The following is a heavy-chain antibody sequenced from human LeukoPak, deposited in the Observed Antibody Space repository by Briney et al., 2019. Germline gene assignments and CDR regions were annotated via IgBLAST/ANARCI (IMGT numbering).Heavy chain of an antibody. CDR1: GFTFSSYA. J-gene: IGHJ4*02. CDR2: ISYDGSNK. D-gene: IGHD1-26*01. CDR3: ASLGATTAYFDY. V-gene: IGHV3-30-3*01. Sequence: GRSLRLSCAASGFTFSSYAMHWVRQAPGKGLEWVAVISYDGSNKYYADSVKGRFTISRDNSKNTLYLQMNSLRAEDTAVYYCASLGATTAYFDYWGQGTLVTVSP.